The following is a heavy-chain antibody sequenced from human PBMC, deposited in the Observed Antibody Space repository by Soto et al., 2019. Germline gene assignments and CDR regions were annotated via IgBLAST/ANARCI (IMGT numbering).Heavy chain of an antibody. J-gene: IGHJ4*02. V-gene: IGHV3-23*01. D-gene: IGHD2-2*01. Sequence: PGGSLGLSCTASGVTFSTYSMSWVRQAPGKGLEWVSTISDSGSTYYADSVKGRFTISRDNSKNTLYLEMNSLRAEDTAVYYCAKDKGGRYCSRTSCLYSFDYWGQGTLVTVSS. CDR3: AKDKGGRYCSRTSCLYSFDY. CDR1: GVTFSTYS. CDR2: ISDSGST.